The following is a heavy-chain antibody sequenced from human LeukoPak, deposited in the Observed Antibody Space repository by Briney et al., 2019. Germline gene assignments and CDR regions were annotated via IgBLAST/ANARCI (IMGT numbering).Heavy chain of an antibody. CDR2: INHSGST. V-gene: IGHV4-34*01. CDR3: ARGEVRCSSTSCYVGWFDP. CDR1: GGSFSGYY. Sequence: SETLSLTCAVYGGSFSGYYWSWIRQPPGKGLEGIGEINHSGSTNYNPSFKSRVTISVDTSKHQFSLKLSSVTAADTAVYYCARGEVRCSSTSCYVGWFDPWGQGTLVTVSS. J-gene: IGHJ5*02. D-gene: IGHD2-2*01.